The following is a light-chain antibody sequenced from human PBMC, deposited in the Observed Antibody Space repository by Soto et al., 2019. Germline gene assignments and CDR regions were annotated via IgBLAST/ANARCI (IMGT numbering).Light chain of an antibody. J-gene: IGLJ2*01. Sequence: QSVLTQSPSASASLGASVKLTCTLTSGHSSYAIAWHQQQPEKGPRYLMKVNSDGSHNQGDGIPDRFSGFSSGAERYLTISSLQSEDEADYYCQTWTTGLSVVFGGGTKVTVL. CDR1: SGHSSYA. V-gene: IGLV4-69*01. CDR2: VNSDGSH. CDR3: QTWTTGLSVV.